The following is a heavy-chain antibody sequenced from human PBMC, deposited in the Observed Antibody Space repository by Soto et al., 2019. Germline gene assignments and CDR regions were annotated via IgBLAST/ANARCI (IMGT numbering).Heavy chain of an antibody. CDR2: IIPIFGTA. Sequence: ASVKVSCKASGGTFSSYAISWVRQAPGQGLEWMGGIIPIFGTANYAQKFQGRVTITADESTSTAYMELSSLRSEDTAVYYCAREFATYGDYAFGAFDIWGQGTMVTVS. J-gene: IGHJ3*02. V-gene: IGHV1-69*13. CDR3: AREFATYGDYAFGAFDI. CDR1: GGTFSSYA. D-gene: IGHD4-17*01.